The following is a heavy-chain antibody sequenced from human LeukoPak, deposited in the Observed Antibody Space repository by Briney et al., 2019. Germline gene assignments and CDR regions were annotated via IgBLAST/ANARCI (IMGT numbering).Heavy chain of an antibody. CDR2: ISYDGRNK. Sequence: PGRSLRLSCAASVFTFSSYGMHWVRQAPGKGLEWVAVISYDGRNKYYADSVKGRFTISRDNSKNTLHLQMNSLRAEDTAVDDCAKGVDDYVWGSYNWFDPWGQGTLVTVSS. D-gene: IGHD3-16*01. CDR3: AKGVDDYVWGSYNWFDP. CDR1: VFTFSSYG. V-gene: IGHV3-30*18. J-gene: IGHJ5*02.